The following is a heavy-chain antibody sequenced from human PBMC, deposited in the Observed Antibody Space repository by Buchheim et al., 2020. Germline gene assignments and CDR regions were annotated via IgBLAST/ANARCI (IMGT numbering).Heavy chain of an antibody. CDR2: ISGSGGST. CDR3: AKDLSGYSSSWYADDYLDY. V-gene: IGHV3-23*01. Sequence: EVQLLESGGGLVQPGGSLRLSCAASGFTFSSYAMSWVRQAPGKGLEWVSAISGSGGSTYYADSVKGRFTISRDNSKNTLYLQMNSLRAEDTAVYYCAKDLSGYSSSWYADDYLDYWGQGTL. J-gene: IGHJ4*02. CDR1: GFTFSSYA. D-gene: IGHD6-13*01.